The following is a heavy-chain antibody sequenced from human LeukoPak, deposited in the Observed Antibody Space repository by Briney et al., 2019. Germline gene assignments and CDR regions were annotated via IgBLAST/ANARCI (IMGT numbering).Heavy chain of an antibody. Sequence: GGSLRLSCAASGFTFSSYAMSWIRQAPGKGLERVSAISGSGGSTYYADSVKGRFTISRDNSKNTLYLQMNSLRAEDTAVYYCAKDGYCSSTSCYSGGFDYWGQGTLVTVSS. CDR1: GFTFSSYA. J-gene: IGHJ4*02. D-gene: IGHD2-2*03. CDR2: ISGSGGST. V-gene: IGHV3-23*01. CDR3: AKDGYCSSTSCYSGGFDY.